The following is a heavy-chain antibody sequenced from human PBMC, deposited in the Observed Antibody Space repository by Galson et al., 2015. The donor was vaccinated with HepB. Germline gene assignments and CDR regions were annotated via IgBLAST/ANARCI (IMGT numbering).Heavy chain of an antibody. CDR2: ISAYNGDT. J-gene: IGHJ4*02. CDR1: GYTFTSYG. V-gene: IGHV1-18*04. D-gene: IGHD3-10*01. CDR3: ARVRRSYYYAIGRRDFDY. Sequence: SCKASGYTFTSYGISWVLQAPGQGLEWMGWISAYNGDTNYAQKFPGRVPMTTDTSTSTAHMELRSLTSDDTAVFFCARVRRSYYYAIGRRDFDYWGQGTLVTVSS.